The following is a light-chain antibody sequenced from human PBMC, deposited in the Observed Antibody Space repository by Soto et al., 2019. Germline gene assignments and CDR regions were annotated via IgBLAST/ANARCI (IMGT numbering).Light chain of an antibody. CDR3: AAWDDSLSGPHVV. Sequence: QSVLTQPPSASGTPGQRVTISCSGSSSNIGSNYVYWYQQLPGTAPKLLIYRNNQRPSGVPDRFSGSKSGTSASLAISGLRSEDEADYDCAAWDDSLSGPHVVFGGGTKVTVL. CDR1: SSNIGSNY. V-gene: IGLV1-47*01. CDR2: RNN. J-gene: IGLJ2*01.